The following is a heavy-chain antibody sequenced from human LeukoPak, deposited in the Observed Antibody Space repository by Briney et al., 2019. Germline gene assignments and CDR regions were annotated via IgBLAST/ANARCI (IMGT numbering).Heavy chain of an antibody. J-gene: IGHJ4*02. CDR3: ARAGQLVGLVDY. D-gene: IGHD6-13*01. CDR1: GDSLSSNSAA. Sequence: PSQTLPLTCAISGDSLSSNSAAWTWLRQSPSRGLEWLGRTYYRSKWYNDYAVSVKSRITINPDTSKNQFSLQLNSVTPEDTAVYYCARAGQLVGLVDYWGQGTLVTVSS. CDR2: TYYRSKWYN. V-gene: IGHV6-1*01.